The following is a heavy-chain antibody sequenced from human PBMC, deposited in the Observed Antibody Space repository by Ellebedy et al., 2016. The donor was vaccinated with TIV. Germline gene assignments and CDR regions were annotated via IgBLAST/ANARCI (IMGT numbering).Heavy chain of an antibody. CDR1: GFSLSTRGVG. CDR2: IYWNDDY. CDR3: AHRVKPDYGGGNWFDP. Sequence: SGPTLVKPTQTLTLTCTFSGFSLSTRGVGVGWIRQPPGKALEWLALIYWNDDYRYSPSLKNRLTITKDTSRNQVVLTMTNMDPVDTGTYYCAHRVKPDYGGGNWFDPWGQGTLVTVSS. J-gene: IGHJ5*02. V-gene: IGHV2-5*01. D-gene: IGHD4-17*01.